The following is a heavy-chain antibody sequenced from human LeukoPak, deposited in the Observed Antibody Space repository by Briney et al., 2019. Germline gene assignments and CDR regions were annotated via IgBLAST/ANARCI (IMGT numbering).Heavy chain of an antibody. CDR1: GFSFSRSW. CDR3: SRSLNC. Sequence: GGSLRLSCATSGFSFSRSWMDWVRQAPGKGLEWVANIKEDGSETHYVDSAKGRFTISRDNAKNSLFLQVDNLRVEDTAIYYCSRSLNCWGQGTLVTVSP. J-gene: IGHJ4*02. CDR2: IKEDGSET. V-gene: IGHV3-7*01.